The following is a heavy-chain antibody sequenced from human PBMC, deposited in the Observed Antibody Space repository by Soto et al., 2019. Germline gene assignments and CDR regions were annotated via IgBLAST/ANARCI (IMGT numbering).Heavy chain of an antibody. CDR1: CGSISSSPYY. CDR2: ISYTGRT. CDR3: AHRQRTVYFDY. Sequence: SETLSLTCPVSCGSISSSPYYWSWIRQSPGKGLEWIASISYTGRTYYNPSLKSRVTITEDTSKNQVVLTMTNMDPVDTATYYCAHRQRTVYFDYWGQGTLVTVSS. J-gene: IGHJ4*02. V-gene: IGHV4-39*06. D-gene: IGHD4-17*01.